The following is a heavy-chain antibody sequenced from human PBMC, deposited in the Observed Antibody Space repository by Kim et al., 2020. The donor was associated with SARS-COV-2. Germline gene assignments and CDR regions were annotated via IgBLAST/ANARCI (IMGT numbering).Heavy chain of an antibody. J-gene: IGHJ4*02. CDR1: GESFSGYY. V-gene: IGHV4-34*01. CDR3: ASAYCGGDCYSWKIDYFES. Sequence: SETLSLTCGVYGESFSGYYWSWIRQPPGGGLEWIGEINYYATTSYSPSLKGRVTISLDSSNRQFSLNLFSVTAADTAVYYCASAYCGGDCYSWKIDYFESWGQGIPVTVSS. D-gene: IGHD2-21*02. CDR2: INYYATT.